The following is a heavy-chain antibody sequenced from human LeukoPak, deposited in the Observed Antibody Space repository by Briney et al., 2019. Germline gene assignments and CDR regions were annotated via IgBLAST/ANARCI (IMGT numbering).Heavy chain of an antibody. J-gene: IGHJ5*02. CDR2: IYYSGST. V-gene: IGHV4-59*01. D-gene: IGHD3-22*01. CDR3: ARGGSYYYDSSGYYQWFDP. Sequence: PSETLSLTCTVSGGSISSYYWSWIRQPPGKGLEWIGYIYYSGSTNYNPSLKSRVTISVDTSKNQFSLKLSSVTAVDTAVYYCARGGSYYYDSSGYYQWFDPWGQGTLVTVSS. CDR1: GGSISSYY.